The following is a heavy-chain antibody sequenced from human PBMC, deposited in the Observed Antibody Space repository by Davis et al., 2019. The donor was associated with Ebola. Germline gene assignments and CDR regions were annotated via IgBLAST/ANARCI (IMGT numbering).Heavy chain of an antibody. CDR3: ARLRGSWYSNRGHDAIDI. D-gene: IGHD6-13*01. CDR2: IDYSGST. J-gene: IGHJ3*02. V-gene: IGHV4-59*08. CDR1: GGSISSFY. Sequence: MPSETLSLTCTVSGGSISSFYWRWIRQPPGTALGWIAHIDYSGSTKYNHSLKGRITMSVDTSKNQFSLTLRSVAAADTAVYYCARLRGSWYSNRGHDAIDIWGQGTMVPVSS.